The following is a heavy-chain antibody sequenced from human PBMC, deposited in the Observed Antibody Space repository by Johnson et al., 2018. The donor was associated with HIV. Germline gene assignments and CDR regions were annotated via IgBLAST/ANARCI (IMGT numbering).Heavy chain of an antibody. Sequence: QVQLVESGGGVVQPGGSLRLSCAASGFTFSSYGMHSVRQAPGKALEWVAFIRYDGSNKCYADPVKGRFTISRDNSKNTLYQQMNSLRPEDTAVYYCAKTAAADAFDIWGQGTMVTVSS. J-gene: IGHJ3*02. CDR2: IRYDGSNK. V-gene: IGHV3-30*02. CDR1: GFTFSSYG. CDR3: AKTAAADAFDI. D-gene: IGHD2-2*01.